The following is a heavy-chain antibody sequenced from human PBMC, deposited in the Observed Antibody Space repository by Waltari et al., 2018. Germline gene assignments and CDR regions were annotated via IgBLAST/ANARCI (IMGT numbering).Heavy chain of an antibody. Sequence: EVHLLESGGGLVQPGGSLRLSCAASGFTFSNYAMTWVRQAPGKGREWGSGISGNGGSTYYADSVKGRFTISRDKSKNTLYLQMNSLRAEDTAVYYCARDFRGWYFDYWGQGTLVTVSS. J-gene: IGHJ4*02. CDR1: GFTFSNYA. V-gene: IGHV3-23*01. D-gene: IGHD6-19*01. CDR3: ARDFRGWYFDY. CDR2: ISGNGGST.